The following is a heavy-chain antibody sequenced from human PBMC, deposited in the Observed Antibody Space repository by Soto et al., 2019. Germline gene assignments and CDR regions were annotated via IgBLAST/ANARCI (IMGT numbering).Heavy chain of an antibody. CDR3: AKDDRPWDLPADY. J-gene: IGHJ4*02. CDR1: GFTFSSYA. D-gene: IGHD1-26*01. V-gene: IGHV3-23*01. CDR2: ISGGGGST. Sequence: EVQLLESGGGLVQPGGSLRLSCAASGFTFSSYAMSWVRQAPGKGLEWVSAISGGGGSTYYADSVKGRFTISRDNSKNTLYLQMNSLRAEDTAVYYCAKDDRPWDLPADYWGQGALVTVSS.